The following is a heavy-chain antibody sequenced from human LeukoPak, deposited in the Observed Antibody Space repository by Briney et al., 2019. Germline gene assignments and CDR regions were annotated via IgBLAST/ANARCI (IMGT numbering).Heavy chain of an antibody. Sequence: ASVKVSCKASGGTFSRYAITWVRQAPGQGLEWTGGIIPIFGTTNYAQKFQGRVTITADKSTSTAYMELSSLRSEDTAVYYCARGEISHGYYYYMDDWGKGTTITVSS. CDR3: ARGEISHGYYYYMDD. CDR1: GGTFSRYA. D-gene: IGHD2/OR15-2a*01. J-gene: IGHJ6*03. CDR2: IIPIFGTT. V-gene: IGHV1-69*06.